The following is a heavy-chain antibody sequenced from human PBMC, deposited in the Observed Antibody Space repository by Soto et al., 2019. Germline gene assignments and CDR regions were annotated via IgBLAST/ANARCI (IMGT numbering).Heavy chain of an antibody. CDR3: ARAAVVLVPAAMRGGYYYYGMDV. CDR2: ISAYNGNT. CDR1: GYTFTSYG. V-gene: IGHV1-18*01. Sequence: ASVQVSCKASGYTFTSYGISWVRQAPGQGLEWMGWISAYNGNTNYAQKLQGRVTMTTDTSTSTAYMELRSLRSDDTAVYYCARAAVVLVPAAMRGGYYYYGMDVWGQGTTVTVSS. J-gene: IGHJ6*02. D-gene: IGHD2-2*01.